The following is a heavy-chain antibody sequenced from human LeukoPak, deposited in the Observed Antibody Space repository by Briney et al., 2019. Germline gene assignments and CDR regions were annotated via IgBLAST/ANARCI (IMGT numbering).Heavy chain of an antibody. J-gene: IGHJ4*02. CDR1: GFIFNTNG. D-gene: IGHD1-1*01. CDR2: IAGGDEST. CDR3: ARGVYWSLDY. V-gene: IGHV3-23*01. Sequence: PGGSLRLSCAISGFIFNTNGMHWVRQSPGKGLEWLATIAGGDESTYYADSVQGRFAISRDNSKHTVFLHMNSLRVEDTAVYYCARGVYWSLDYWGQGTPVTVSS.